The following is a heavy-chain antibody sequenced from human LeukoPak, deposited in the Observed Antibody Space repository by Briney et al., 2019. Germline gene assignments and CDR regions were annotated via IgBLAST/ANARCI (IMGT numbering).Heavy chain of an antibody. D-gene: IGHD3-22*01. V-gene: IGHV3-23*01. J-gene: IGHJ4*02. CDR1: GLTFSSYA. CDR2: ISTSGGST. CDR3: AKAPTYDSSGYYYFDH. Sequence: GGSLRLSCAASGLTFSSYAMSWVRQAPGKGLEWVSAISTSGGSTYYADSVKGRFTISRDNSKNTLYLQMNSLRAGDTAVYYCAKAPTYDSSGYYYFDHWGQGTLVTVSS.